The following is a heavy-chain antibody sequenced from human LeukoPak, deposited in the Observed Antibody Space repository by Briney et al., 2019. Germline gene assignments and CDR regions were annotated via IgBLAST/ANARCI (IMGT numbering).Heavy chain of an antibody. CDR3: ARGVVSREVYGSGSPPAFDI. D-gene: IGHD3-10*01. Sequence: PSETLSLTCAVYGGSFSGYYWSWIRQPPGKGLEWIGEINHSGSTNYNPSLKSRVTISVDTSKNQFSLKLSSVTAADTAVYYCARGVVSREVYGSGSPPAFDIWGQGTMVTVSS. J-gene: IGHJ3*02. CDR2: INHSGST. CDR1: GGSFSGYY. V-gene: IGHV4-34*01.